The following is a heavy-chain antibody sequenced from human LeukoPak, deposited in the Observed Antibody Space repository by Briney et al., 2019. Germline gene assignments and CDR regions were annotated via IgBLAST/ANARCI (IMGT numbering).Heavy chain of an antibody. CDR2: INTNTGNP. D-gene: IGHD5-18*01. CDR3: ARAEVGGYSYVEMIDY. Sequence: AASVKVSCKASGYTFTSYAMNWVRQAPGQGLEWMGWINTNTGNPTYAQGFTGRFVFSLDTSVSTAYLQISSLKAEDTAVYYCARAEVGGYSYVEMIDYWGQGTLVTVSS. V-gene: IGHV7-4-1*02. J-gene: IGHJ4*02. CDR1: GYTFTSYA.